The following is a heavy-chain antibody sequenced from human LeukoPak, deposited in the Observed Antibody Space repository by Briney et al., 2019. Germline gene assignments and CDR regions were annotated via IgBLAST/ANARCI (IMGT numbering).Heavy chain of an antibody. CDR3: VKDAYYYGSGTWGNWFDP. CDR1: GFTFSIYA. CDR2: ISSNGAST. Sequence: GGSLRLSCSASGFTFSIYAMHWVRQAPGKGLEYVSSISSNGASTYYADSVKGRFTISRDNSKNTLYLQMSSLRAEDTAVYYCVKDAYYYGSGTWGNWFDPWGQGTLVTVSS. D-gene: IGHD3-10*01. J-gene: IGHJ5*02. V-gene: IGHV3-64D*06.